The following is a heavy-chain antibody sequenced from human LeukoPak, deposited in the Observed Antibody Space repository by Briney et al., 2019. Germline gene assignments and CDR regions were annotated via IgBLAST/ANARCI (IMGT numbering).Heavy chain of an antibody. CDR3: ARDSEHGWFDP. V-gene: IGHV4-31*03. J-gene: IGHJ5*02. Sequence: SQTLSLTCTVSGGSISSGGYYWSWIRQHQGKGLEWIGYIYYSGSTYYNPSLKSRVTISVDTSKNQFSLKLSSVTAADTAVYYCARDSEHGWFDPWGQGTLVTVSS. CDR2: IYYSGST. CDR1: GGSISSGGYY.